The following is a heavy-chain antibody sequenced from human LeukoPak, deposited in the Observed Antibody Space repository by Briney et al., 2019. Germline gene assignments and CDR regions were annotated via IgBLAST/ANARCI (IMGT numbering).Heavy chain of an antibody. V-gene: IGHV3-23*01. D-gene: IGHD1-1*01. CDR3: AKVEGASKASVY. J-gene: IGHJ4*02. Sequence: PGGSLRLSCAASGFTFRSYAMTWVRQAPGRGLEWVSSISGSGGSTYYADSVKGRFTISRDNSKNTLYLQMYSLRAEDTAVYYCAKVEGASKASVYWGQGALVTVSS. CDR2: ISGSGGST. CDR1: GFTFRSYA.